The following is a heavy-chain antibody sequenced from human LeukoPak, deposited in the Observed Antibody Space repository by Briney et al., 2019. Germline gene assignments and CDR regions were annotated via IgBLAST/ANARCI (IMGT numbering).Heavy chain of an antibody. J-gene: IGHJ4*02. CDR2: ISYDGSNK. V-gene: IGHV3-30*04. CDR1: GFTFSSYA. CDR3: ARDWSSSWYPKYYFDY. Sequence: PGRSLRLSCAASGFTFSSYAMHWVRQAPGKGLEWVAVISYDGSNKYYADSVKGRFTISRDNSKNTLYLQMNSLRAEDTAVYYCARDWSSSWYPKYYFDYWGQGTLVTVSS. D-gene: IGHD6-13*01.